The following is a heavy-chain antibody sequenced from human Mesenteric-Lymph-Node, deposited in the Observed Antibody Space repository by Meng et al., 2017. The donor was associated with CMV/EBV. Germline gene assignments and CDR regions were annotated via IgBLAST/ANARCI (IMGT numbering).Heavy chain of an antibody. CDR3: ARLGYSHSLDY. Sequence: GESLKISCEGSGFSFSSYWIGWVRQIPGEGLEWVGIIYPGGTDTGYSPSFQGRVTISADKSISTFYLQRSSLKAADTALYYCARLGYSHSLDYWGRGTLVTVSS. J-gene: IGHJ4*02. CDR2: IYPGGTDT. D-gene: IGHD3-16*02. V-gene: IGHV5-51*01. CDR1: GFSFSSYW.